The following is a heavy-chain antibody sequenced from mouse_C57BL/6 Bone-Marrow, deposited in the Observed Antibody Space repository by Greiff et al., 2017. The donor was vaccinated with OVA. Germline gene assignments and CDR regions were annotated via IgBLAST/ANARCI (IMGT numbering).Heavy chain of an antibody. CDR2: ISSGGDYI. Sequence: EVMLVESGEGLVKPGGSLKLSCAASGFTFSSYAMSWVRQTPEKRLEWVAYISSGGDYIYYADTVKGRFTISSDNARNTLYLQMSSLKSEDTAMYYCTRDALYYRFAYWGQGTLVTVSA. V-gene: IGHV5-9-1*02. CDR3: TRDALYYRFAY. J-gene: IGHJ3*01. D-gene: IGHD1-1*01. CDR1: GFTFSSYA.